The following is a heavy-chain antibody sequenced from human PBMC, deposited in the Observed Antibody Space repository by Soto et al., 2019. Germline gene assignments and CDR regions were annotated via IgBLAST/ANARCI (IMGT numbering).Heavy chain of an antibody. J-gene: IGHJ4*02. D-gene: IGHD2-2*01. CDR2: IYYSGST. CDR3: ARQFEGDIVVVPAAMGGFFDY. CDR1: GGSISSSSYY. Sequence: PSETLSLTCTVSGGSISSSSYYWGWIRQPPGKGLEWIGSIYYSGSTYYNPSLKSRVTISVDTSKNQFSLKLSSVTAADTAVYYCARQFEGDIVVVPAAMGGFFDYWGQGTLVTVSS. V-gene: IGHV4-39*01.